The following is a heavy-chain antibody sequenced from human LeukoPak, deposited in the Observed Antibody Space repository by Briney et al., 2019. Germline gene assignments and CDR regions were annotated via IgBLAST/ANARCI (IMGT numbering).Heavy chain of an antibody. Sequence: GASVKVSCKASGYTFTSYYMHWVRQAPGQGLEWMGIINPSGGSTSYAQKFQGRVTMTRDMSTSTVYMELSRLRSDDTAVYYCARGPDYGDYYYYYYMDVWGKGTTVTVSS. D-gene: IGHD4-17*01. CDR3: ARGPDYGDYYYYYYMDV. CDR1: GYTFTSYY. V-gene: IGHV1-46*01. CDR2: INPSGGST. J-gene: IGHJ6*03.